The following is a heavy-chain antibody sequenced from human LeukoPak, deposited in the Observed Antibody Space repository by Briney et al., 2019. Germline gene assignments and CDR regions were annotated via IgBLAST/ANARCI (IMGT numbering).Heavy chain of an antibody. D-gene: IGHD6-6*01. V-gene: IGHV4-4*07. CDR2: IYTSGST. Sequence: PSETLSLTCTVSGGSISSYYWSWIRQPAGKGLEWIGRIYTSGSTNYNPSLKSRVTMSVDTSNNQFSLKLTSVTAADTAVYYCAKVGDPASSKKLVPWFDPWGQGTLVTVSS. CDR3: AKVGDPASSKKLVPWFDP. CDR1: GGSISSYY. J-gene: IGHJ5*02.